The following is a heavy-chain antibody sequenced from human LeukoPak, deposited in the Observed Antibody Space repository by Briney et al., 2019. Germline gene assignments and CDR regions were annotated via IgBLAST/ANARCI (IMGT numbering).Heavy chain of an antibody. CDR1: GGSINSYY. V-gene: IGHV4-59*01. Sequence: SETLSLTCTVSGGSINSYYWSWIRQPPGKGLGWIGYIYYSGSTNYNPSLKSRVTISVDTSKNQFSLRLSSVTAADTAVYYCARATVTTFNWFDPWGQGTVVTVSS. CDR2: IYYSGST. D-gene: IGHD4-17*01. CDR3: ARATVTTFNWFDP. J-gene: IGHJ5*02.